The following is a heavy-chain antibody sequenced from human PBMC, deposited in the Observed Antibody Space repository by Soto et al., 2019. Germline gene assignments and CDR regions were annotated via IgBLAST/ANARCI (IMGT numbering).Heavy chain of an antibody. J-gene: IGHJ4*02. V-gene: IGHV1-2*02. CDR2: INPNSGGT. CDR1: GYTFTGYY. Sequence: GASVKVSCKASGYTFTGYYMHWVRQAPGQGLEWMGWINPNSGGTNYAQKFQGRVTMTRDTSISTAYMELSRLRSDDTATYYCARGTRALITSFFAYWGQGIPVTVSS. CDR3: ARGTRALITSFFAY. D-gene: IGHD1-20*01.